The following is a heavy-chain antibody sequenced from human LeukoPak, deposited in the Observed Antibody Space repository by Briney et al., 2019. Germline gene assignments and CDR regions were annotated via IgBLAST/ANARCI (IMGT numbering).Heavy chain of an antibody. V-gene: IGHV3-30*03. CDR3: ARDLERYFDWLPPIYYYRMHV. Sequence: GSSLRLSCADTGFTLSNYGMHWVRQAPGKGLEWVAVMSYDGVNKYYADSVKGRFTISRDNSKNTLYLQMNSLRPEDTAVYYCARDLERYFDWLPPIYYYRMHVWGQGTTVIVSS. D-gene: IGHD3-9*01. CDR1: GFTLSNYG. CDR2: MSYDGVNK. J-gene: IGHJ6*02.